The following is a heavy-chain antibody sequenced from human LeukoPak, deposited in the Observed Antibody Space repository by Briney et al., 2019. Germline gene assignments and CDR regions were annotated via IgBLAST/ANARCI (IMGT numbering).Heavy chain of an antibody. CDR2: IKQDGSEK. CDR1: GFTFSSYW. D-gene: IGHD4-17*01. Sequence: GGSLRLSCAASGFTFSSYWMSWVRQAPGKGLEWVANIKQDGSEKYYVDSVKGRFTISRDNARNSLYLQMNSLRAEDTAVYYCASDSHGDYFDYWGQGTLVTVSS. CDR3: ASDSHGDYFDY. J-gene: IGHJ4*02. V-gene: IGHV3-7*01.